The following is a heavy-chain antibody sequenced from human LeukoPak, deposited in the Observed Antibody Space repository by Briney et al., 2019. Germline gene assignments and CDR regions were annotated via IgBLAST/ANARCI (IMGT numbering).Heavy chain of an antibody. CDR3: ASPPEDVLGQLGY. D-gene: IGHD6-6*01. J-gene: IGHJ4*02. Sequence: GASVKVSCKASGGTFSSYAISWVRQAPGQGLEWMGGIIPIFGTANYAQKFQGRVTITTDESTSTAYMELSSLRSEDTAVYYCASPPEDVLGQLGYWGQGTLVTVSS. CDR1: GGTFSSYA. CDR2: IIPIFGTA. V-gene: IGHV1-69*05.